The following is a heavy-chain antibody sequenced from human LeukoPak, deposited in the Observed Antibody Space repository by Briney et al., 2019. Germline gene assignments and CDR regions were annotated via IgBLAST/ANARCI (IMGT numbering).Heavy chain of an antibody. CDR3: ARDFYLYTGYGRSFDY. CDR2: ISAYNGDT. CDR1: GYTFTDYG. D-gene: IGHD5-12*01. V-gene: IGHV1-18*01. Sequence: WASVKVSRKASGYTFTDYGISWVRQAPGQGLEWMGWISAYNGDTYYTQKLQGRVTMTTDTSTSTAYMELRSLRSDDTALYYCARDFYLYTGYGRSFDYWGQGTLVTVSS. J-gene: IGHJ4*02.